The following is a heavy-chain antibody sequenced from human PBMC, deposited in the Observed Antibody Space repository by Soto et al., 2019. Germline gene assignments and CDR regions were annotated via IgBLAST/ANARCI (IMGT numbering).Heavy chain of an antibody. J-gene: IGHJ3*02. CDR3: ARFPGGFWSGSRMLGHI. CDR1: GFTFSSYW. CDR2: INSDGSST. Sequence: SLRLSCAASGFTFSSYWTHWVLQAPGKGLVWVSRINSDGSSTSYADSVKGRFTISRDNAKNTLYLQMNSLRAEDTAVYYCARFPGGFWSGSRMLGHIWGQGTMVTVSS. D-gene: IGHD3-3*01. V-gene: IGHV3-74*01.